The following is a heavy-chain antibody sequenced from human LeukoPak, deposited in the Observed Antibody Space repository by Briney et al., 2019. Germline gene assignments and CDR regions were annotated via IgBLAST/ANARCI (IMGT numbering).Heavy chain of an antibody. CDR1: GFTFSNYS. V-gene: IGHV3-48*01. D-gene: IGHD3-3*01. CDR2: ISGYSITI. CDR3: ARDPAHYDLWNGQDF. J-gene: IGHJ4*02. Sequence: GGSLRLSCAASGFTFSNYSMNWVRQAPGKGLEWVSYISGYSITIYYADSVKGRFTISRDNAKKSLYLQMNNLRAEGTAVYYCARDPAHYDLWNGQDFWGQGRLVTVSS.